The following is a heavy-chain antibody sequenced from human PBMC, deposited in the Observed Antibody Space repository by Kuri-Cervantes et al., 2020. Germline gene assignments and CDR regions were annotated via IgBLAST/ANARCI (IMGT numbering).Heavy chain of an antibody. D-gene: IGHD6-19*01. V-gene: IGHV4-30-2*01. CDR1: GGSISSGGYS. Sequence: LRLSCAVSGGSISSGGYSWSWIRQPPGKGLEWIGYIYHSGSTYYNPSLKSRVTISVDRSKNQFSLKLSSVAAADTAVYYCARDSGWYGVSFDYWGQGTLVTVSS. J-gene: IGHJ4*02. CDR2: IYHSGST. CDR3: ARDSGWYGVSFDY.